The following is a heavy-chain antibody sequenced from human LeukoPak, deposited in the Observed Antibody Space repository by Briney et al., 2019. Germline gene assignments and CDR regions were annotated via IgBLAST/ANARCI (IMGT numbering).Heavy chain of an antibody. Sequence: PGGSLRLSCAASGFTFSSYGMHWVRQAPGKGLEWVAVISYDGSNKYYADSVKGRFTISRDNSKNTLYLQMNSLRAEDTAVYYCARDFSRAPYYYGMDVWGQGTTVTVSS. V-gene: IGHV3-30*19. CDR1: GFTFSSYG. J-gene: IGHJ6*02. D-gene: IGHD2-2*01. CDR3: ARDFSRAPYYYGMDV. CDR2: ISYDGSNK.